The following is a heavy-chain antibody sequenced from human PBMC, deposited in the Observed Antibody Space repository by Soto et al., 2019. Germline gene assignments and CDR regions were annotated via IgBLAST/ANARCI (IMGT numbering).Heavy chain of an antibody. CDR2: INYSGNT. V-gene: IGHV4-39*01. CDR3: SRRAPEGFDP. J-gene: IGHJ5*02. CDR1: GGSLSSSPYY. Sequence: SETLSLTCTVSGGSLSSSPYYWGWIRRPPGKGLEFIGSINYSGNTYYSPSLKSRVTLSVDTSKNQFSLKVTSVTATDTGLYYCSRRAPEGFDPWGQGTLVTVSS.